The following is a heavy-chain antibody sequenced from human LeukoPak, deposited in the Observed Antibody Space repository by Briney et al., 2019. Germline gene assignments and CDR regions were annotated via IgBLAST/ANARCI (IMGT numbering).Heavy chain of an antibody. CDR3: ARGGIAARPNWFDP. J-gene: IGHJ5*02. CDR1: GGSFSGYY. CDR2: LNHSGST. V-gene: IGHV4-34*01. Sequence: PSDTLSLTCAVYGGSFSGYYWSWIRQPPGKGLEWIGELNHSGSTNYNPSLKSRVTISVDTSKNQFSLKLSSVTAADTAVYYCARGGIAARPNWFDPWGQGTLVTVSS. D-gene: IGHD6-6*01.